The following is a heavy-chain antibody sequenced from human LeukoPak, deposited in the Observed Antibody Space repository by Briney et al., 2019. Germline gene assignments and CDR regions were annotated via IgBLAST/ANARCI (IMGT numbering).Heavy chain of an antibody. CDR2: ISWNSGSI. J-gene: IGHJ3*02. CDR1: GFTFDDYA. V-gene: IGHV3-9*01. Sequence: TGGSLRLSCAASGFTFDDYAMHWVRQAPGKGLEWDSGISWNSGSIGYADSVKGRFTISRDNAKNSLYLQMNSLRADDTALYYCAKDSNVLGAFDIWGQGTMVTVSS. CDR3: AKDSNVLGAFDI. D-gene: IGHD4-11*01.